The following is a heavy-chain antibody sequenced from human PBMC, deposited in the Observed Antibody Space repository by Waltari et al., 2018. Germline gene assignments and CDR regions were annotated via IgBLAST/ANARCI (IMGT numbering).Heavy chain of an antibody. CDR3: AREDNDYDSSGYFH. CDR2: IRSSGSTI. D-gene: IGHD3-22*01. V-gene: IGHV3-48*03. J-gene: IGHJ4*02. CDR1: GFTFSSYE. Sequence: EVQLVESGGGLVQPGGSLRLSCAASGFTFSSYEMNWVRQAPGKGLEGVSDIRSSGSTIYYADSGKGRFTISRDNAKNSLYLQMNSLRAEDTAVYYCAREDNDYDSSGYFHWGQGTLVTVSS.